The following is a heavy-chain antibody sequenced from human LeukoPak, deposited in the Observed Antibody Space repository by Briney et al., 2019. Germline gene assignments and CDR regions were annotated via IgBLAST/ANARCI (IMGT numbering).Heavy chain of an antibody. CDR1: GYTFDDYG. CDR2: IRFDGSNK. V-gene: IGHV3-30*02. CDR3: AKVQYYYDSSGYCPTDY. D-gene: IGHD3-22*01. J-gene: IGHJ4*02. Sequence: GGPLRLSCAPSGYTFDDYGMHWVPQAPARGRWRGAFIRFDGSNKYYADSPKGGFTISRDYSKNTLYLQMNSLRAEDTAVYYCAKVQYYYDSSGYCPTDYWGQGTLVTVSS.